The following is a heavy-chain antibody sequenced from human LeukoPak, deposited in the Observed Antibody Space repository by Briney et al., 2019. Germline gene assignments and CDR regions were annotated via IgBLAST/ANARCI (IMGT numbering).Heavy chain of an antibody. CDR3: ARGPYCSSTSCYTGNWFDP. J-gene: IGHJ5*02. V-gene: IGHV1-8*01. CDR2: MNPNSGNT. Sequence: ASVKVSCTASGYTFTSYDINWVRQATGQGLEWMGWMNPNSGNTGYAQKFQGRVTMTRNTSISTAYMELSSLRSEDTAVYYCARGPYCSSTSCYTGNWFDPWGQGTLVTVSS. CDR1: GYTFTSYD. D-gene: IGHD2-2*02.